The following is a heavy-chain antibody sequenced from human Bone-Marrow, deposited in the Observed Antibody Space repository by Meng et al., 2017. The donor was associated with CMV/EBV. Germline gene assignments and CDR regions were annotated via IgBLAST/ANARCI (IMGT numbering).Heavy chain of an antibody. D-gene: IGHD2-2*01. CDR3: ARGGKVVPAPYDY. V-gene: IGHV1-69*05. CDR1: GGTFSSYA. CDR2: IIPIFGTA. Sequence: SVKVSCKASGGTFSSYAISWVRQAPGQGLEWMGGIIPIFGTANYAQKFQGRVTITTDESTSTAYMELSSLRSEDTAVYYCARGGKVVPAPYDYWGQGTLVTVSS. J-gene: IGHJ4*02.